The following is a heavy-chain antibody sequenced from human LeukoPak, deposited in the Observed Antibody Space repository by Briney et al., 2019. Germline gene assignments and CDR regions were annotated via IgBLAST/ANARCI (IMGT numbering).Heavy chain of an antibody. D-gene: IGHD3-3*01. V-gene: IGHV3-53*01. CDR3: ASRPYYDFWSGFDY. J-gene: IGHJ4*02. Sequence: GGSLRLSCAASGFTVSSNYMSWVRQAPGKGLEWVSVIYSGGSTYYADSVKGRFTISRDNSKNTLYLEMNSLRAEDTAVYYCASRPYYDFWSGFDYWGQGTLVTVSS. CDR1: GFTVSSNY. CDR2: IYSGGST.